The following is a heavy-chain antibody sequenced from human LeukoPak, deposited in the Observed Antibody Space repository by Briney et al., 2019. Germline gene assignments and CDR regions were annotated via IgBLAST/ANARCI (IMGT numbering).Heavy chain of an antibody. D-gene: IGHD1-26*01. V-gene: IGHV4-34*01. CDR1: GGFFSDFY. CDR3: ASNPEWEWEGFDY. J-gene: IGHJ4*02. CDR2: INYSGST. Sequence: SETLSLTCAVYGGFFSDFYWSWIRQPPGKGLEWIGEINYSGSTNYNLSLKSRVTISLDTFKKQFSLKLSSVTAADTAVYYCASNPEWEWEGFDYWGQGTLVTVSS.